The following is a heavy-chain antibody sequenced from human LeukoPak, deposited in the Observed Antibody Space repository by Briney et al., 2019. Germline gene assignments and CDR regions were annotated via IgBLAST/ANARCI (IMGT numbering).Heavy chain of an antibody. CDR2: INHSGST. CDR1: GGSFSGYY. Sequence: SETLSLTCAVYGGSFSGYYWSWIRQPPGKGLEWIGEINHSGSTNYNPSLKSRVTISVDTSKNQFSLKLSSVTAADTAVYYCARSRYCSSTSCSYNWSDPWGQGTLVTVSS. D-gene: IGHD2-2*01. J-gene: IGHJ5*02. CDR3: ARSRYCSSTSCSYNWSDP. V-gene: IGHV4-34*01.